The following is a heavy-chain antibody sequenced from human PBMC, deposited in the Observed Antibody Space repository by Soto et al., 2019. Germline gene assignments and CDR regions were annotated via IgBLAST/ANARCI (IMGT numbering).Heavy chain of an antibody. Sequence: PGGSLRLSCAACGFTFSSYYMSWVRLAPGKGLQWVAMIKQDGSEKYYVDSMKGRFTISRDHAKNSLYLQVNSLRAEDTAMYYCARVAYPWHFDYWGQGTLVTVSS. CDR2: IKQDGSEK. J-gene: IGHJ4*02. D-gene: IGHD2-21*01. CDR3: ARVAYPWHFDY. CDR1: GFTFSSYY. V-gene: IGHV3-7*01.